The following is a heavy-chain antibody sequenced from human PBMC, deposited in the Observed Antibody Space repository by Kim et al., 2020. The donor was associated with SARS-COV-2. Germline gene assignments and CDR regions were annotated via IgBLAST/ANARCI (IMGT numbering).Heavy chain of an antibody. Sequence: GGSLRLSCAASGFTFSTYAMNWVRQAPGKGLEWVSAISGSGDNTYYADSVKGRFAISRDNSKNTLYVQMNSLRAEDTAVYYCAGRRGSIYAMDGWGQGTT. J-gene: IGHJ6*02. CDR1: GFTFSTYA. CDR3: AGRRGSIYAMDG. V-gene: IGHV3-23*01. CDR2: ISGSGDNT. D-gene: IGHD5-12*01.